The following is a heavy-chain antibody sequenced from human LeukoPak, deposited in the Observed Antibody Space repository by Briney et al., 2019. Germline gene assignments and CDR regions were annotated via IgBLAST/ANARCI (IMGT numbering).Heavy chain of an antibody. CDR2: IYYSGST. Sequence: SETLSLTCTVSGGSISSYYWSWIRQPPGQGLEWIGYIYYSGSTNYNPSLKSRVTISVDTSKNQFSLKLGSVTAADTAVYYCARAEGQIFDCWGQGTLVTVSS. J-gene: IGHJ4*02. V-gene: IGHV4-59*01. CDR1: GGSISSYY. CDR3: ARAEGQIFDC.